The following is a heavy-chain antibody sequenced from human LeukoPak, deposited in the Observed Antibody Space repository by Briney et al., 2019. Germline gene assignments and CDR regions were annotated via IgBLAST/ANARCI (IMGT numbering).Heavy chain of an antibody. Sequence: QTGGSLRLSCAASGFTFSSYGMHWVRQAPGKGLEWVAFIRYDGSDKNYADSVKGRFTISRDNSKNTLYLQMNSLRAEDTAVFYCAKDPGAGDSWNYFHYWGQGTLVTVSS. CDR3: AKDPGAGDSWNYFHY. J-gene: IGHJ4*02. V-gene: IGHV3-30*02. D-gene: IGHD3-3*01. CDR1: GFTFSSYG. CDR2: IRYDGSDK.